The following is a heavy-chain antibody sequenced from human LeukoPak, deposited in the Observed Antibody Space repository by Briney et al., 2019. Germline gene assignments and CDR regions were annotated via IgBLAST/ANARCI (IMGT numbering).Heavy chain of an antibody. CDR3: ARGSGSYTANWFDP. CDR1: GGSISSGSYY. Sequence: SETLSLTCTVSGGSISSGSYYWSWIRQPAGKGLEWIGRIYTSGSTNYNPSLKSRVTISVDTSKNQFSLKLSSVTAADTAVYYCARGSGSYTANWFDPWGQGTLVTVSS. V-gene: IGHV4-61*02. CDR2: IYTSGST. D-gene: IGHD1-26*01. J-gene: IGHJ5*02.